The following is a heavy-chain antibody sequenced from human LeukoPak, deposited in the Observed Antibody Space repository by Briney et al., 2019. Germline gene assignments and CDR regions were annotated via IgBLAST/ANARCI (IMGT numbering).Heavy chain of an antibody. CDR1: GGTFSSYA. CDR3: ARDRSYCSSTSCYGSDDY. J-gene: IGHJ4*02. V-gene: IGHV1-69*13. D-gene: IGHD2-2*01. Sequence: ASVKVSCKASGGTFSSYAISWVRQAPGQGLEWMGGIIPIFGTANYAQKFQGRVTITADESTSTAYMELSSLRSEDTAVYYCARDRSYCSSTSCYGSDDYWGQGTLVTVSS. CDR2: IIPIFGTA.